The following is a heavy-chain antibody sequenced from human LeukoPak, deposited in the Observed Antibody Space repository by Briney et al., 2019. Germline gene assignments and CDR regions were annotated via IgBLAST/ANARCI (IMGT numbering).Heavy chain of an antibody. Sequence: SETLSLTCAVYGWFFSGYYWSWIRQPPGKGLAWIGEINHSGSTKYKPSLKSRVTISVDTSKNQISLKLSSVTAADAAVYYCARRLITFGGVIVTCFDYWGQGTLVTVSS. CDR1: GWFFSGYY. CDR3: ARRLITFGGVIVTCFDY. D-gene: IGHD3-16*02. CDR2: INHSGST. V-gene: IGHV4-34*01. J-gene: IGHJ4*02.